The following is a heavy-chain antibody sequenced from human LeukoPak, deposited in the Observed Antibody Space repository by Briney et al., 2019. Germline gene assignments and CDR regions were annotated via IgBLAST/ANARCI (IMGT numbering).Heavy chain of an antibody. V-gene: IGHV1-2*02. J-gene: IGHJ4*02. CDR1: GYTFTGYY. D-gene: IGHD2-21*02. Sequence: ASVKVSCKASGYTFTGYYMHWVRQAPGQGLEWMGWINPNSGGTNYAQKFQGRVTMTEDTSTDTAYMELSSLRSEDTAVYYCATKAYCGGDCYSDYWGQGTLVTVSS. CDR3: ATKAYCGGDCYSDY. CDR2: INPNSGGT.